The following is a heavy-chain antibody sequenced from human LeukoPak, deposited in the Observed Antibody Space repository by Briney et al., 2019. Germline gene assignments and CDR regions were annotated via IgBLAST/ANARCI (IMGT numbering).Heavy chain of an antibody. Sequence: GGSLRLSCAASGFTFSSYAMSWVRQAPGKGLEWVSFISPSGDRTSNADSVEGRFTISRDNAKNSLYLQMNSLRAEDTAVYYCARADYGDYRREYFFDYWGQGTLVTVSS. CDR2: ISPSGDRT. J-gene: IGHJ4*02. CDR3: ARADYGDYRREYFFDY. D-gene: IGHD4-17*01. V-gene: IGHV3-23*01. CDR1: GFTFSSYA.